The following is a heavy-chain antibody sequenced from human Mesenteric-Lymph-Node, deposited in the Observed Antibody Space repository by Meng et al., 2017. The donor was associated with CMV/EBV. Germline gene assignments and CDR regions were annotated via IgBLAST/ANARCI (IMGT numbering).Heavy chain of an antibody. J-gene: IGHJ4*02. V-gene: IGHV6-1*01. Sequence: TMSEDSVSTNSAAWNWIRQSPSRGPEWLGRTYYRSKWYYDYAVSVKSRITINPDTSKNQFSLQLNSVTPEDTAVYYCARASSGWYGHWGQGTLVTVSS. CDR3: ARASSGWYGH. CDR1: EDSVSTNSAA. CDR2: TYYRSKWYY. D-gene: IGHD6-19*01.